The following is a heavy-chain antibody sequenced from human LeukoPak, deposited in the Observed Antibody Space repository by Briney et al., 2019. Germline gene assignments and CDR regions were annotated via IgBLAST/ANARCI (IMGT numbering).Heavy chain of an antibody. CDR3: ARLRTTGTFDY. J-gene: IGHJ4*02. D-gene: IGHD1-1*01. CDR2: ISSSSSYI. V-gene: IGHV3-21*01. CDR1: GFTFSTDS. Sequence: PGGSLRLSCAASGFTFSTDSMNWVRQAPGKGLEWVSSISSSSSYIYYADSVKGRFTISRDNAKNSLYLQMNSLRAEDTALYYCARLRTTGTFDYWGQGTLVTVSS.